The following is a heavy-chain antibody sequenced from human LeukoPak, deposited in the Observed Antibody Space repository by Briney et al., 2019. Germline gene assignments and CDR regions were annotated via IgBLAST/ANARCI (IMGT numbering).Heavy chain of an antibody. Sequence: ASVKVSCKASGGTFSSYAISWVRQAPGQGLEWMGRIIPIFGRANYAQKFQGRVTITADKSTSTAYMELSSLRSEDTAVYYCARGRIAAAGSWFDPWGQGTLVTVSS. D-gene: IGHD6-13*01. CDR1: GGTFSSYA. CDR2: IIPIFGRA. J-gene: IGHJ5*02. V-gene: IGHV1-69*04. CDR3: ARGRIAAAGSWFDP.